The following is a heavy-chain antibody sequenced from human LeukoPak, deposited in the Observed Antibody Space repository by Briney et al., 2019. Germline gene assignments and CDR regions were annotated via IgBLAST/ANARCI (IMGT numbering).Heavy chain of an antibody. CDR1: NYSISNSLY. CDR3: ARWSYYYDSSGYRSDAFDI. CDR2: IYRSGST. Sequence: SETLSLTCSGSNYSISNSLYWGWLRQPPGKGLEWIGSIYRSGSTFYNPSLKSRVTISVDTSKNQFSLRLSSVTAADTAVYYCARWSYYYDSSGYRSDAFDIWGQGTMVTVSS. J-gene: IGHJ3*02. V-gene: IGHV4-38-2*02. D-gene: IGHD3-22*01.